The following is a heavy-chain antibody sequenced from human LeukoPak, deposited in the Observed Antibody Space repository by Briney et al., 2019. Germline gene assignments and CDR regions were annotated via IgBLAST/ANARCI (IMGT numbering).Heavy chain of an antibody. J-gene: IGHJ5*02. CDR3: TREVRSAWASFDP. D-gene: IGHD1-26*01. CDR2: IHYSARI. Sequence: SETPSLTCTVSGYSISSGYYWGWIRQPPGKGLEWIGSIHYSARIYYNPSLKSRLTISPDTSKNQFSLKLTSVTAADTAVYYCTREVRSAWASFDPWGQGTLVIVSS. V-gene: IGHV4-38-2*02. CDR1: GYSISSGYY.